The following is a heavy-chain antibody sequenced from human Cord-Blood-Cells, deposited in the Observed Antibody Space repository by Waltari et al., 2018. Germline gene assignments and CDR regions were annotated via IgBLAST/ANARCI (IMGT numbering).Heavy chain of an antibody. J-gene: IGHJ3*02. Sequence: QVQLVQSGAEVKKPGASVKVSCKASGYTFTSYDINWVRQATGQGLEWMGWMNPNRGNTGYAQKFQGRVTSTRNTSISTAYMELSSLRSEDTAVYYCATDWGSYDAFDIWGQGTMVTVSS. CDR2: MNPNRGNT. CDR3: ATDWGSYDAFDI. D-gene: IGHD7-27*01. V-gene: IGHV1-8*03. CDR1: GYTFTSYD.